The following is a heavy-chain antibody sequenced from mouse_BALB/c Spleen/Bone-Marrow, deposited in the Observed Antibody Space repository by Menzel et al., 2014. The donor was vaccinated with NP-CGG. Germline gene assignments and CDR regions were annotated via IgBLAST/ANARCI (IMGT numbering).Heavy chain of an antibody. Sequence: EVKLVESGGGLVQPGGSRKLSCAASGFTFSSFGMHWVRQAPEKGLEWVAYISSGSSTVYYADKVMGRFTISRENPKNTLFLQMTSLRSEDTAMYYCARSGSSSGYFDYWGEGTTLTVSS. J-gene: IGHJ2*01. CDR3: ARSGSSSGYFDY. D-gene: IGHD1-1*01. V-gene: IGHV5-17*02. CDR1: GFTFSSFG. CDR2: ISSGSSTV.